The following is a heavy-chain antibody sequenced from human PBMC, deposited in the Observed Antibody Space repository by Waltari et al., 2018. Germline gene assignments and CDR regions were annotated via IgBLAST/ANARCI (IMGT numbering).Heavy chain of an antibody. V-gene: IGHV4-34*01. CDR1: GGSFSGYY. CDR2: INHRGST. J-gene: IGHJ4*02. CDR3: ARATYSSSSGPLFDY. D-gene: IGHD6-6*01. Sequence: QVQLQQWGAGLLKPSETLSLTCAVYGGSFSGYYWSWIRQPPGKGLAWIGEINHRGSTNDNPSLKSRVTISVDPSKNQFSLKLSSVTAADTAVYYCARATYSSSSGPLFDYWGQGTLVTVSS.